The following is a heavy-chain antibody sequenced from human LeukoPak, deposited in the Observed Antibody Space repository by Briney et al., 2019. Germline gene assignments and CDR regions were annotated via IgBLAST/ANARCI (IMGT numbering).Heavy chain of an antibody. CDR1: GYSISSGYY. D-gene: IGHD6-19*01. CDR3: ARVSIAVAANFDY. CDR2: IYHSGST. J-gene: IGHJ4*02. V-gene: IGHV4-38-2*02. Sequence: SSETLSLTCTVSGYSISSGYYWGWIRQPPGKGLEWIGSIYHSGSTYYNPSLKSRVTISVDTSKNQFSLKLSSVTAADTAVYYCARVSIAVAANFDYWGQETLVTVSS.